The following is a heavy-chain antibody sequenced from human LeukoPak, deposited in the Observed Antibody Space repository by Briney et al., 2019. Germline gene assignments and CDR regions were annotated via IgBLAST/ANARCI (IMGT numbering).Heavy chain of an antibody. V-gene: IGHV3-23*01. CDR1: GFTFSSYA. CDR2: ISGSGGRT. D-gene: IGHD5-24*01. Sequence: PGGSLRLSCAASGFTFSSYAVSWVRQAPGKGLEWVSSISGSGGRTYYADSVKGRFTISRDNSKNTLYLQMSSLRAEDTAMYYCARRDDYSAYDCWGQGTLVTVSS. CDR3: ARRDDYSAYDC. J-gene: IGHJ4*02.